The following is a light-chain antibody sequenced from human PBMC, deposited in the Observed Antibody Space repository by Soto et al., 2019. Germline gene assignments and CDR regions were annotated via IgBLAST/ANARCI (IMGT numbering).Light chain of an antibody. CDR2: GAS. V-gene: IGKV3-20*01. CDR1: QSVSSTY. Sequence: EMALTQSPGTLSLSPGERATLSCRASQSVSSTYLAWYQQKPGQAPRLLIYGASSRATGIPDRFSGSGSGTDFTLTSRRLEPEDFAVYYCQQYGASPYTFGQGTKLETK. J-gene: IGKJ2*01. CDR3: QQYGASPYT.